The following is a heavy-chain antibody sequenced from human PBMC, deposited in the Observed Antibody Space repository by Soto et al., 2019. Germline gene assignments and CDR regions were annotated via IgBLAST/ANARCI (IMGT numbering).Heavy chain of an antibody. CDR3: ARKGGSYYYGSGSPYGMDV. CDR2: INHSGST. J-gene: IGHJ6*02. D-gene: IGHD3-10*01. Sequence: SETLSLTCAVYGGSFSGYYWTWIRQPPGTGLEWIGEINHSGSTNYNPSLKSRVTISVDTSKNQFSLKLTSVTAADTAVYYCARKGGSYYYGSGSPYGMDVWGQGTTVTVSS. V-gene: IGHV4-34*01. CDR1: GGSFSGYY.